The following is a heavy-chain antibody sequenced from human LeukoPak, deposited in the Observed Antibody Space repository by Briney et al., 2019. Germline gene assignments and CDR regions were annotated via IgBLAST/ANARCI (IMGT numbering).Heavy chain of an antibody. CDR3: ARGYCSSTSCFHYFDY. CDR1: GGSISSHY. CDR2: IYYSGST. V-gene: IGHV4-59*11. Sequence: PSETLSLTCTVSGGSISSHYWSWVRQPPGEGLEWIGYIYYSGSTTSNTTPKTRVTISVDTSKNQFSLELSSVTAADTAVYYCARGYCSSTSCFHYFDYWGQGTLVTVSS. J-gene: IGHJ4*02. D-gene: IGHD2-2*01.